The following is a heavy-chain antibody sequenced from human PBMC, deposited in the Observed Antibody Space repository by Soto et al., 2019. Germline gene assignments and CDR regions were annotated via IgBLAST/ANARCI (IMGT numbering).Heavy chain of an antibody. D-gene: IGHD2-2*01. V-gene: IGHV5-51*01. CDR2: IYPGDSDT. J-gene: IGHJ5*02. Sequence: GESLKISCSGVGYSFTSYWIGWVRQVSGKGLEWMGIIYPGDSDTRYSPSFQGQVTISADKSITTAYLQWSSLKAADTAMYYCARGYCTTTICDPWFDPWGQGTLVTVSS. CDR1: GYSFTSYW. CDR3: ARGYCTTTICDPWFDP.